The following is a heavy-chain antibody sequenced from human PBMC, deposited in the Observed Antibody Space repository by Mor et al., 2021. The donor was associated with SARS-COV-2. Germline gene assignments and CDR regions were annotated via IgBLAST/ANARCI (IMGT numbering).Heavy chain of an antibody. J-gene: IGHJ4*02. D-gene: IGHD3-22*01. CDR2: KSDGETT. V-gene: IGHV3-15*01. CDR3: TTGETYYFDSRGSYTLDY. Sequence: KSDGETTDYAAPVRGRFIISRDDSENTLYLQMNSLKTEDAAVYYCTTGETYYFDSRGSYTLDYWGPGTLVTVSS.